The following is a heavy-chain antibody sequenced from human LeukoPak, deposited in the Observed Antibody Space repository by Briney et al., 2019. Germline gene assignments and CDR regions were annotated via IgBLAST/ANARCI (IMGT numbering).Heavy chain of an antibody. V-gene: IGHV1-2*02. D-gene: IGHD4-17*01. J-gene: IGHJ5*02. CDR2: INPNSGGT. CDR3: ARDGGRYGDIDP. CDR1: GYTFSRNG. Sequence: ASVKVSCKASGYTFSRNGLSWVRQAPGQGLEWMGWINPNSGGTNYAQKFQGRVTMTRDTSISTAYMELSRLRSDDTAVYYCARDGGRYGDIDPWGQGTLVTVSS.